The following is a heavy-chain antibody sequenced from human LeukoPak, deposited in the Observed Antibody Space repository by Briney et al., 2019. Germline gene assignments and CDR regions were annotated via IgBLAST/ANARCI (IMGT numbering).Heavy chain of an antibody. CDR2: IYYSGTT. CDR1: GDSISSYY. Sequence: SETLSLTCTVSGDSISSYYWSWIRQPPGKGLEWIGDIYYSGTTNYSPSLKCRVTISLDTSKNQFSLKLGSVTAADTAVYYCAREQFSGDLLFFDYWGQGTLVTVSS. D-gene: IGHD2-21*02. V-gene: IGHV4-59*01. J-gene: IGHJ4*02. CDR3: AREQFSGDLLFFDY.